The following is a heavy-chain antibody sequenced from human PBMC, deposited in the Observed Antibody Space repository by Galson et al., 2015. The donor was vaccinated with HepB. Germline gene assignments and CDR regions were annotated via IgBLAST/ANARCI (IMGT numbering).Heavy chain of an antibody. CDR3: ARIWFGDSRGWYFDL. D-gene: IGHD3-10*01. CDR2: IDWDDDK. Sequence: PALVKPPQTLTLTCTFSGFSLSTSGMCVSWIRQPPGKALEWLARIDWDDDKYYSTSLKTRLTISKDTSKNQVVLTMTNMDPVDTATYYCARIWFGDSRGWYFDLWGRGTLVTVSS. J-gene: IGHJ2*01. V-gene: IGHV2-70*11. CDR1: GFSLSTSGMC.